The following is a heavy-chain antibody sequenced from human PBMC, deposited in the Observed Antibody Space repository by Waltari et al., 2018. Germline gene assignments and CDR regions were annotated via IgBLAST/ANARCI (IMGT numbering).Heavy chain of an antibody. CDR2: IKHRGST. CDR3: ARGGVVPYYYYYYYMDV. D-gene: IGHD3-3*01. V-gene: IGHV4-34*01. Sequence: QVQLQQWGAGLLKPSETLSLTCAVYGGSFSGYYWSWIRQPPGKGLEWIGEIKHRGSTSYSPSLKSRVHISVDTSKNQFSLKLSSVTAADTAVYYCARGGVVPYYYYYYYMDVWGKGTTVTVSS. CDR1: GGSFSGYY. J-gene: IGHJ6*03.